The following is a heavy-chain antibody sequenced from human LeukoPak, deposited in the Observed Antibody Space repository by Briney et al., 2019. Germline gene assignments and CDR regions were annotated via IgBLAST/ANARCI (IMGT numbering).Heavy chain of an antibody. J-gene: IGHJ4*02. CDR3: ARAVSGSLYGDFDF. CDR1: GYSFFFFG. D-gene: IGHD1-26*01. V-gene: IGHV1-18*01. Sequence: GASVKVSCKASGYSFFFFGVSWKRHAPGQGLEWMWYIDSHNGNTNYAEKFQGRVTMTTDTSTTTSYMELRSLRSDDTAVYYCARAVSGSLYGDFDFWGQGTLVTVSA. CDR2: IDSHNGNT.